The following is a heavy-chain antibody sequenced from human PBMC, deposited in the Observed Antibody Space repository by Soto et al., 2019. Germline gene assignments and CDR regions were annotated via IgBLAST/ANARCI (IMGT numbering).Heavy chain of an antibody. CDR2: ISGSDGKT. V-gene: IGHV3-23*01. CDR1: GFSFASFA. Sequence: GGSLRLSCTTSGFSFASFAITWVRQAPGKGLEWVATISGSDGKTYYADSVKGRFSISRDTSRNTLYLQMNSLRADDTAIYYCAKWSYLDYWGQGTRVTVSS. J-gene: IGHJ4*02. CDR3: AKWSYLDY. D-gene: IGHD3-3*01.